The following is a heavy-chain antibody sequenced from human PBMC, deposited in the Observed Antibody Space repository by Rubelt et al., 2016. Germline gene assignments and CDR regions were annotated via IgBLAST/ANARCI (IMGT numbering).Heavy chain of an antibody. CDR1: GFTVSSNY. V-gene: IGHV3-66*01. D-gene: IGHD1-26*01. J-gene: IGHJ3*02. CDR3: ARGGSGSYSAFDI. CDR2: IYSGGCT. Sequence: GGSLRLSCAASGFTVSSNYMSWVRQAPGKGLEWVSVIYSGGCTYYADSVKGRFTISRDNSKNTLYLQMNSLRAEDTAVYYCARGGSGSYSAFDIWGQGTMVTVSS.